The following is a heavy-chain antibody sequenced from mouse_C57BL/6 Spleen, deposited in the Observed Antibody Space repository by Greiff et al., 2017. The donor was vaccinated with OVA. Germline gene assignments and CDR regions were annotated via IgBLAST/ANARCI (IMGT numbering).Heavy chain of an antibody. CDR3: ARRGDRDYDSQSAFDY. CDR1: GYTFTSYW. D-gene: IGHD2-4*01. V-gene: IGHV1-55*01. CDR2: IYPGSGST. J-gene: IGHJ2*01. Sequence: QVQLQQPGAELVKPGASVKMSCKASGYTFTSYWITWVKQRPGQGLEWIGDIYPGSGSTNYTEKFKSKSTLTVDTSSSTAYMQLSSLTSENSAVYYCARRGDRDYDSQSAFDYWGQGTTLTVSS.